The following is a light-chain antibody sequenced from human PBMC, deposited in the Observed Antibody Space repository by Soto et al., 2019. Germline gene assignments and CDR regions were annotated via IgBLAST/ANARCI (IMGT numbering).Light chain of an antibody. Sequence: QSALTQPASVSGSPGQSITISCTGTSNDVGGYNYVSWYQQHPGKAPKLLIYGVSDRPSGVSSRFSGSKSGNAASLTISGLQAEDEADYYCISYTSTYTGVFGGGTKLTVL. J-gene: IGLJ3*02. CDR1: SNDVGGYNY. CDR2: GVS. CDR3: ISYTSTYTGV. V-gene: IGLV2-14*03.